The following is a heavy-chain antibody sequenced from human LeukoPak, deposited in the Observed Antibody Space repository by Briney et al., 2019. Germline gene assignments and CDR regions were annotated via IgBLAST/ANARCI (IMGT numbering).Heavy chain of an antibody. CDR1: GFTFSSYW. CDR2: IHSDGSST. D-gene: IGHD1-1*01. J-gene: IGHJ6*03. V-gene: IGHV3-74*01. CDR3: ARDKPGSHYYVDV. Sequence: GGSLRLSCAASGFTFSSYWMHWVRQAPGKGLEWVSRIHSDGSSTSYADFVKGRFTISRGNAKNTLYLQMNSLRAEDTAVYYCARDKPGSHYYVDVWGKGTTVTVSS.